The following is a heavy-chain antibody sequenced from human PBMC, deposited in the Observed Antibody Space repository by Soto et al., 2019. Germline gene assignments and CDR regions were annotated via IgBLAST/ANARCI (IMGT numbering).Heavy chain of an antibody. V-gene: IGHV3-7*01. CDR3: ARWSWLWNYYYGMDV. D-gene: IGHD5-18*01. CDR2: IKQDGSEI. CDR1: GFTFSRYW. J-gene: IGHJ6*02. Sequence: EVQLVESGGGLVQPGGSLRLSCAATGFTFSRYWMRWVRQAPGKGLEWVANIKQDGSEIYYVDSEKGRFTITRDNAKNSLYQQMNSMRAEETAVYYCARWSWLWNYYYGMDVWGQGTTVNVSS.